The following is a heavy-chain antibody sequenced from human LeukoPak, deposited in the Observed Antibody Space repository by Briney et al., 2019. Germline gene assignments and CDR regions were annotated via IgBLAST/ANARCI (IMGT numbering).Heavy chain of an antibody. J-gene: IGHJ4*02. Sequence: SETLSLTCTVSGGSISSYYWSWIRQPPGKGLEWIGYIYYSGSTNYNPSLKSRVTISADTSKNQFPLKLSSVTAADTAVYYCARLTAMVTSFDYWGQGTLVTVSS. V-gene: IGHV4-59*08. CDR2: IYYSGST. CDR3: ARLTAMVTSFDY. CDR1: GGSISSYY. D-gene: IGHD5-18*01.